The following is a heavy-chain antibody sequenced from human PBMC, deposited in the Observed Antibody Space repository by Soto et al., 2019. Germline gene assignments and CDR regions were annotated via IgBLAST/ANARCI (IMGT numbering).Heavy chain of an antibody. D-gene: IGHD3-16*01. CDR1: GFTVRSKY. Sequence: GGSLRLSCAVSGFTVRSKYMSWVRQAQGKGPEWVSVLYSGGKTYYAASVQGRFTISRDNSKNTVYLQMNSLRAEDTAVYYCARASTYGYTETFDLWGQGTLVTV. V-gene: IGHV3-53*01. CDR3: ARASTYGYTETFDL. J-gene: IGHJ4*02. CDR2: LYSGGKT.